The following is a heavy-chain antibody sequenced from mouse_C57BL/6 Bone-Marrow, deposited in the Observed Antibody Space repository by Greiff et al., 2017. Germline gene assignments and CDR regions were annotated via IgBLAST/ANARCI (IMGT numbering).Heavy chain of an antibody. CDR1: GFSLTSYG. Sequence: VMLVESGPGLVQPSQSLSITCTVSGFSLTSYGVHWVRQSPGKGLEWLGVIWSGGSTDYNAAFISRLSISKDNSKSQVFFKMNSLQADDTAIYYCARDSNYRFAYWGQGTLVTVSA. CDR3: ARDSNYRFAY. D-gene: IGHD2-5*01. J-gene: IGHJ3*01. CDR2: IWSGGST. V-gene: IGHV2-2*01.